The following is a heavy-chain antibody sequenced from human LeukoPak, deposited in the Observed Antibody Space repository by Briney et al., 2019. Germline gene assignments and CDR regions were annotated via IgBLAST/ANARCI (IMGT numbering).Heavy chain of an antibody. D-gene: IGHD6-19*01. V-gene: IGHV3-74*01. CDR1: GFTFANYW. Sequence: GGSLRLSCAGSGFTFANYWIHWVRQAPGKGLVWVSRINSDGSFAGYADAVKGRFAISRDNAKNTLYLQMNSLGAEDTAVYYCARVDYSSGSLLYWGQGTLVTVSS. CDR3: ARVDYSSGSLLY. J-gene: IGHJ4*02. CDR2: INSDGSFA.